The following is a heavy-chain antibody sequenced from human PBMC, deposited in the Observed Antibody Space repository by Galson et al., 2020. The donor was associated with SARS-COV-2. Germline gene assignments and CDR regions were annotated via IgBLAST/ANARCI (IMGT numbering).Heavy chain of an antibody. D-gene: IGHD3-10*01. Sequence: SQTLSLTCAVYGGSFSASFWSWIRQSPGKGLEWIGETNPNGGTNHNPSLKRRVIISVDRSHNQFYLTLKSVTAADTAVYYCARLGGDSDSGYNWFDPWGQGTLVTVSS. CDR3: ARLGGDSDSGYNWFDP. J-gene: IGHJ5*02. CDR1: GGSFSASF. V-gene: IGHV4-34*01. CDR2: TNPNGGT.